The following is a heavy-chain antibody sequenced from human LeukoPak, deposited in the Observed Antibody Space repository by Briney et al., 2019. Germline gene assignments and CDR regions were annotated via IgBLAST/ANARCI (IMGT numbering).Heavy chain of an antibody. CDR1: GFTFSNYW. V-gene: IGHV3-7*01. CDR2: IKQDGSEK. Sequence: GGSLRLSCAASGFTFSNYWMSWVRQAPGKGLEWVANIKQDGSEKYYVDSVKGRFTISRDNAKNSLYLQMNSLRAEDTAVYYCARDIAVASDYWGQGTLVTVSS. CDR3: ARDIAVASDY. D-gene: IGHD6-19*01. J-gene: IGHJ4*02.